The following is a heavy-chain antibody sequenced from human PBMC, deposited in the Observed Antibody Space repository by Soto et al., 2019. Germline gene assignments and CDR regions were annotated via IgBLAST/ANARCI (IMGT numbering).Heavy chain of an antibody. CDR3: AKKGAWSSSPGYYYYYGMDV. Sequence: GGSLRLSCAASGFTFSSYAMSWVRQAPGKGLEWVSAISGSGGSTYYADSVKGRFTISRDNSKNTLYLQMNSLRAEDTAVYYCAKKGAWSSSPGYYYYYGMDVWGQGTTVTVSS. CDR1: GFTFSSYA. V-gene: IGHV3-23*01. J-gene: IGHJ6*02. D-gene: IGHD6-6*01. CDR2: ISGSGGST.